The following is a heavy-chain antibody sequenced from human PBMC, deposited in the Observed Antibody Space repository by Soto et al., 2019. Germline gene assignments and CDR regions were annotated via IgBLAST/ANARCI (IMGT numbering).Heavy chain of an antibody. CDR2: MNTNSGNT. J-gene: IGHJ3*02. CDR1: GYTFTSYD. D-gene: IGHD2-8*01. V-gene: IGHV1-8*01. Sequence: GASVKVSCKASGYTFTSYDINWVRQATEQGLEWVGWMNTNSGNTGYAQKFQGRVTMTRNTSISTAYMELSSLRSEDTAVYYCARVREFLYCTNGVYGDVFYIWGQGTMVTGS. CDR3: ARVREFLYCTNGVYGDVFYI.